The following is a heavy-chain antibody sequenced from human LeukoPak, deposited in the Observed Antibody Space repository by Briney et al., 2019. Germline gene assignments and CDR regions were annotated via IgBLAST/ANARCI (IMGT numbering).Heavy chain of an antibody. Sequence: SLRLSCEASGFTFSNYWMNWVRQAPGKGLEWVGFIRSKAYGGTTEYAASVKGRFTISRDDSKSIAYLQMNSLKTEDTAVYYCTRDLDFWSGLLFDYWGQGTLVTVSS. V-gene: IGHV3-49*04. J-gene: IGHJ4*02. CDR2: IRSKAYGGTT. CDR1: GFTFSNYW. CDR3: TRDLDFWSGLLFDY. D-gene: IGHD3-3*01.